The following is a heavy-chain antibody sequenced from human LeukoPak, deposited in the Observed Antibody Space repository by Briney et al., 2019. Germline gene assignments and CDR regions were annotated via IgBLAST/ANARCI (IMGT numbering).Heavy chain of an antibody. J-gene: IGHJ4*02. CDR2: ISGSGGST. CDR3: ARFAVPAARLYYLDY. V-gene: IGHV3-23*01. D-gene: IGHD2-2*01. Sequence: GGSLRLSCAASGFTFSSYAMSWVRQAPGKGLEWVSAISGSGGSTYYADSVKGRFTISRDDSKNTLYLQMNSLRAEDTAVYYCARFAVPAARLYYLDYWGQGTLVTVSS. CDR1: GFTFSSYA.